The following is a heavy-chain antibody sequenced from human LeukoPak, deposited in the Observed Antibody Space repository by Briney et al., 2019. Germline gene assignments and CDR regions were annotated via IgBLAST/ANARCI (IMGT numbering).Heavy chain of an antibody. CDR2: ISYDGSNK. CDR3: ARDPRVPAAPEYYFVY. V-gene: IGHV3-30*04. Sequence: GRSLRLSCAASGFTFSSYAMHWVRQAPGKGLEWVAVISYDGSNKYYADSVKGRFTISRDNSKNTLYLQMNSLRAEDTAVYYCARDPRVPAAPEYYFVYWGQGTLVTVSS. J-gene: IGHJ4*02. CDR1: GFTFSSYA. D-gene: IGHD2-2*01.